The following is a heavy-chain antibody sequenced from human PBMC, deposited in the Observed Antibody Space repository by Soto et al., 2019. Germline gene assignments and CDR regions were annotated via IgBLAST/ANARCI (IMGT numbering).Heavy chain of an antibody. V-gene: IGHV3-74*01. CDR1: GFTFSGYW. J-gene: IGHJ4*02. D-gene: IGHD1-26*01. Sequence: GGSLRLSCAASGFTFSGYWMHWVRQVPGKGLVWVSRINSDGSITGYADSVKGRFTISRENAKNTLYLQMSNLRVEDTAVYFCAIVGATNWHWGKGTRCTASS. CDR2: INSDGSIT. CDR3: AIVGATNWH.